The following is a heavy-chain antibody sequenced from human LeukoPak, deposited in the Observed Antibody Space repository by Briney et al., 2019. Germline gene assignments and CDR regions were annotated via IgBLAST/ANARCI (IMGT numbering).Heavy chain of an antibody. CDR1: GGSFSGYY. CDR2: INHSGST. J-gene: IGHJ6*03. Sequence: SETLSLTCAVYGGSFSGYYWSWIRQPPGKGLEWIGEINHSGSTNYNPSLKSRVAISVDTSKNQFSLKLSSVTAADTAVYYCARLGIAVAGRGNYYYYFYMEVWGKGTTVTISS. D-gene: IGHD6-19*01. V-gene: IGHV4-34*01. CDR3: ARLGIAVAGRGNYYYYFYMEV.